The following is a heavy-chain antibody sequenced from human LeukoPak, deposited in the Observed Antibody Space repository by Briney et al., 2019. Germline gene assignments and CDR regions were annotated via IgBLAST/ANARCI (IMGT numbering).Heavy chain of an antibody. CDR1: GGTFSSYA. V-gene: IGHV1-69*04. J-gene: IGHJ4*02. D-gene: IGHD3-22*01. CDR2: ITPIFGIA. Sequence: ASVKVSCKASGGTFSSYAISWVRQAPGQGLEWMGRITPIFGIANYAQKFQGRVTITADKSTSTAYMELSSLRSEDTAVYYCARERECYYDSSGYFFDYWGQGTLVTVSS. CDR3: ARERECYYDSSGYFFDY.